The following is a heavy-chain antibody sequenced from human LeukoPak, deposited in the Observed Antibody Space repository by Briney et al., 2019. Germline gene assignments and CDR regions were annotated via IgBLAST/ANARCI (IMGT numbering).Heavy chain of an antibody. CDR3: ARGLGDIVVVPAAIDY. J-gene: IGHJ4*02. Sequence: SETLSLTCAVYGGSLSGYYWSWIRQPPGKGLEWIGEINHSGSTNYNPSLKSRVTISVDTSKNQFSLKLSSVTAADTAVYYCARGLGDIVVVPAAIDYWGQGTLVTVSS. D-gene: IGHD2-2*01. CDR1: GGSLSGYY. V-gene: IGHV4-34*01. CDR2: INHSGST.